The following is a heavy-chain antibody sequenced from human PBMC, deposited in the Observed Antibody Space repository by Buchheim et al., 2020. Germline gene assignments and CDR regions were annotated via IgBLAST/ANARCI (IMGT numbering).Heavy chain of an antibody. CDR1: GFTFSDLW. CDR2: INSDGSST. CDR3: ARDPLLNGGTLDY. J-gene: IGHJ4*02. D-gene: IGHD1-1*01. V-gene: IGHV3-74*01. Sequence: VQLVESGGGLVQPGGSLRLSCAASGFTFSDLWMHWVRQTPGKGLMWVSRINSDGSSTIYVESVKGRFTVSRDNDKNTLYLQMNSLRAEDTGVYYCARDPLLNGGTLDYWGQGT.